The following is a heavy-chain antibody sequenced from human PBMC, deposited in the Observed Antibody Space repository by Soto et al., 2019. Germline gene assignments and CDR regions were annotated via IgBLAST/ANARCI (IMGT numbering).Heavy chain of an antibody. CDR3: AKDLYDYVWGSYPEGDAFDI. D-gene: IGHD3-16*02. CDR2: ISGSGGST. J-gene: IGHJ3*02. V-gene: IGHV3-23*01. CDR1: GFTFSSYA. Sequence: EVQLLESGGGLVQPGGSLRLSCSASGFTFSSYAMSWVRQAPGKGREWVSAISGSGGSTYYADSVKGRFTISRDNSKNTLYLQMNSLRAEDTAVYYCAKDLYDYVWGSYPEGDAFDIWGQGTMVTVSS.